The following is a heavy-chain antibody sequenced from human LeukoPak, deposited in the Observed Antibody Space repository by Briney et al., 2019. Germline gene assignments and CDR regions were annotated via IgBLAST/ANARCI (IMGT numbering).Heavy chain of an antibody. CDR2: VSPPGGGT. D-gene: IGHD7-27*01. Sequence: GGSLRLSCAASGFTFSNHGMNWVRQAPGKGLEWLSGVSPPGGGTYYADSVKGRFTISRDDSKNTLSLQMNSLRVEDTAVYHCARDLAWGAFDYWGQGILVTVSS. V-gene: IGHV3-23*01. CDR1: GFTFSNHG. CDR3: ARDLAWGAFDY. J-gene: IGHJ4*02.